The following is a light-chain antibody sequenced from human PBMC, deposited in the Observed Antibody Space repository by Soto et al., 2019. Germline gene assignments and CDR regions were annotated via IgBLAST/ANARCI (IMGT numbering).Light chain of an antibody. J-gene: IGLJ1*01. Sequence: QSALTQPASVSGSPGQSITISCTGTSSDVGRYNYVSWYQHHPGKAPRLMIYDVSNRPSGVSNRFSGSKSGNTASLTISGLQAEDEADYYCSSYTTITTYVVGTGTKLTVL. CDR3: SSYTTITTYV. CDR2: DVS. V-gene: IGLV2-14*01. CDR1: SSDVGRYNY.